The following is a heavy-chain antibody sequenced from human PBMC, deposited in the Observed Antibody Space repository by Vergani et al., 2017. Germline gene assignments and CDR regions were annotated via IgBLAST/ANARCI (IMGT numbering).Heavy chain of an antibody. Sequence: VQLVESGGGLVKPGGSLRLSCAASGFTFSSYSMNWVRQAPGKGLEWVSSISSSSSYIYYADSVKGRFTISRDNAKNLLYLQMKCLRAEDTAVYYCARVVAEDIVVVPSSWDYYYCMDVWGKGTTVTVSS. CDR2: ISSSSSYI. CDR3: ARVVAEDIVVVPSSWDYYYCMDV. J-gene: IGHJ6*03. CDR1: GFTFSSYS. V-gene: IGHV3-21*01. D-gene: IGHD2-2*01.